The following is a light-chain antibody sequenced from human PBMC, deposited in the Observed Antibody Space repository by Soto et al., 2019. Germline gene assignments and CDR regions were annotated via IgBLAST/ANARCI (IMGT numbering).Light chain of an antibody. V-gene: IGLV2-14*01. CDR2: EVS. J-gene: IGLJ1*01. Sequence: QSALTQPASVSGSPGQSITISCTGASSDIGGYNYVSWYQQHPGKAPKLMIYEVSNRPSGVSNRFSGSKSDNPASLTISGLQAEDEADYYCSSYTSTSTLYVFGTGTKVTVL. CDR3: SSYTSTSTLYV. CDR1: SSDIGGYNY.